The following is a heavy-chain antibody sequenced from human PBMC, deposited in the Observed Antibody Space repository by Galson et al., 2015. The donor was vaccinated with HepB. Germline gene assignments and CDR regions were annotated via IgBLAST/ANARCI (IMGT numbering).Heavy chain of an antibody. CDR1: GGSITSYY. Sequence: ETLSLTCSVSGGSITSYYWSWIRQSPVKGLEWLGYIYFNGVTKYNPSLESRLTMSLDTSKTQFSLRLNSVIAADTAVYYCARHYCTSTSCFTGLFADWGQGALVTVSS. J-gene: IGHJ4*02. D-gene: IGHD2-2*01. V-gene: IGHV4-59*08. CDR2: IYFNGVT. CDR3: ARHYCTSTSCFTGLFAD.